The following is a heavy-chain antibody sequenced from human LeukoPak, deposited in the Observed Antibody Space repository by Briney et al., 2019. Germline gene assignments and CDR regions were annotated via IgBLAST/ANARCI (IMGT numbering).Heavy chain of an antibody. V-gene: IGHV3-23*01. CDR2: ISGSGEST. CDR1: GFTFKTYA. Sequence: GGSLRLSCAASGFTFKTYAMTWVRQAPGKGLDWVSGISGSGESTYYADSVKGRFTISRDNSKNTLYLQMNSLRAEDTAVYYCAKDSGYCSSSGCYFDFWGQGTLVSVSS. CDR3: AKDSGYCSSSGCYFDF. D-gene: IGHD2-2*03. J-gene: IGHJ4*02.